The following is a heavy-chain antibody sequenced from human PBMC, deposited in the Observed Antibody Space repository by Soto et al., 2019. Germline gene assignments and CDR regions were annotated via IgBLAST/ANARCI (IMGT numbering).Heavy chain of an antibody. V-gene: IGHV4-59*07. D-gene: IGHD2-2*01. J-gene: IGHJ6*02. CDR1: GGSISSYY. Sequence: PSDTPSLTCTVSGGSISSYYWSWIRQPPGKGLEWIGYIYYSGSTNYNPSLRSRVTISVDTSKNQFSLKLSSVTAADTAVYYCARAGIPQVLFFTGGYYYGMDVWGQGTTVA. CDR3: ARAGIPQVLFFTGGYYYGMDV. CDR2: IYYSGST.